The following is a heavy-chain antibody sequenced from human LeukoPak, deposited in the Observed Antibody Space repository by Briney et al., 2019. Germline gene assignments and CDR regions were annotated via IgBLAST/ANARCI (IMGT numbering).Heavy chain of an antibody. D-gene: IGHD2-15*01. CDR2: ISSSGSTI. CDR1: GFTFSDYY. J-gene: IGHJ4*02. V-gene: IGHV3-11*01. Sequence: GGSLRLSCAASGFTFSDYYMSWIRQAPGKGVEWVSYISSSGSTIYYADSVKGRFTISRDNAKNSLYLQMNSLRAEDTAVYYCAREYCSGGSCYSAGDYWGQGTLVTVSS. CDR3: AREYCSGGSCYSAGDY.